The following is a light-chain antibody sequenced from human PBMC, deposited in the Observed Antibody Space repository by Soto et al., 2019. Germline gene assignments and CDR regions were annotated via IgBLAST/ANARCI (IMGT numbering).Light chain of an antibody. CDR3: QSYDNSLSAWV. V-gene: IGLV1-40*01. CDR1: SSNIGAPFD. J-gene: IGLJ3*02. CDR2: GND. Sequence: QSVLTQPPSVSGAPGQRVTISCSGSSSNIGAPFDVHWYQQVPGSAPNIVIYGNDNRPSGVPGRFSGSKSGTSASLAITGLQAEDEADYFCQSYDNSLSAWVFGGGTKVTVL.